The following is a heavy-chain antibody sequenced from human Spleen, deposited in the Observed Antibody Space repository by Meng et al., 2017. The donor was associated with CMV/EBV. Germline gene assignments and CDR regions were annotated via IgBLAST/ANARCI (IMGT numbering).Heavy chain of an antibody. Sequence: CKGSGYSFTSYRIGWVSQMPGKGLEWMGIIYPGDSDTRYSPSFQGQVTISADKSISTAYLQWSSLKASDTAMYYCARLVAAEKPIDYWGQGTLVTVSS. D-gene: IGHD6-13*01. CDR3: ARLVAAEKPIDY. V-gene: IGHV5-51*01. CDR1: GYSFTSYR. J-gene: IGHJ4*02. CDR2: IYPGDSDT.